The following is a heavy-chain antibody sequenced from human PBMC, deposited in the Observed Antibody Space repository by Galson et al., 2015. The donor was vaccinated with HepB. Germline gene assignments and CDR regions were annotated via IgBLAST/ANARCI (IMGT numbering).Heavy chain of an antibody. CDR2: IYPGDSDT. CDR3: VVGYSGSSPGVYFDY. D-gene: IGHD1-26*01. Sequence: QSGAEVKKPGESLKISCKGSGYSFTSYWIGWVRQMPGKGLEWMGIIYPGDSDTRYSPSFQGQVTISADKSISTAYLQWSSLKASDTAMYYCVVGYSGSSPGVYFDYWGQGTLVTVSS. J-gene: IGHJ4*02. V-gene: IGHV5-51*01. CDR1: GYSFTSYW.